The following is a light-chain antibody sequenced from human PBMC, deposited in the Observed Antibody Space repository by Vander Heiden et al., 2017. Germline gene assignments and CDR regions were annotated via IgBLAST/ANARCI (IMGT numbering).Light chain of an antibody. V-gene: IGLV1-40*01. J-gene: IGLJ2*01. CDR3: QSYDRTLRAGI. Sequence: QSVLPQPPSVSPSPWHRVSIPCTGSSSHIGAGLAVHCYQQLPVTAPKLIIAGNTKWPAGVHDRFSGSKADTAAFLDISGLKAEEEATYYCQSYDRTLRAGIFGGGTKLTVL. CDR1: SSHIGAGLA. CDR2: GNT.